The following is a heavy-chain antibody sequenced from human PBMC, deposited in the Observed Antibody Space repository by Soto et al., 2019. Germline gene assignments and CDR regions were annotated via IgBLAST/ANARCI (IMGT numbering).Heavy chain of an antibody. Sequence: EVQLLESGGGLVQPGGSLRLSCAASGFTFSSYAMSWVRQAPGKGLEWVSAISGSGGSTYYADSVKGRFTISRDNSKNTLYLQMNSLRAEDTAVYYCARRVWEIEYGDYVDYWGQGTLVTVSS. CDR3: ARRVWEIEYGDYVDY. V-gene: IGHV3-23*01. J-gene: IGHJ4*02. CDR2: ISGSGGST. D-gene: IGHD4-17*01. CDR1: GFTFSSYA.